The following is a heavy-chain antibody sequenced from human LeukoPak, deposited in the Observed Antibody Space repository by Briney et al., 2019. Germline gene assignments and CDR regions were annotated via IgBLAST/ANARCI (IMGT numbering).Heavy chain of an antibody. J-gene: IGHJ6*02. D-gene: IGHD4-17*01. CDR3: ARDDGLHYYGDYRPYYYGMDV. V-gene: IGHV1-69*04. CDR1: GGTFSSYA. Sequence: GASVKVSCKASGGTFSSYAISWVRQAPGQGLEWMGRIIPILGIANYAQKFQGRVTITADKSTSTAYMELSSLRSEDTAVYYCARDDGLHYYGDYRPYYYGMDVWGQGTTVTVSS. CDR2: IIPILGIA.